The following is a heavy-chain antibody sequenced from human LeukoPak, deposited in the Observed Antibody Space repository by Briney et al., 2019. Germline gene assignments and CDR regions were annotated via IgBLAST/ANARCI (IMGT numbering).Heavy chain of an antibody. Sequence: GGSLRLSCEVSGFTFSSYWMSWVRQAPGKGLEWVANIKEDGSEKYYVDSVKGRFTISRDNAKNSLYLQMNSLRAEDTAVYYCAELGITMIGGVWGKGTTVTISS. CDR3: AELGITMIGGV. J-gene: IGHJ6*04. V-gene: IGHV3-7*02. D-gene: IGHD3-10*02. CDR2: IKEDGSEK. CDR1: GFTFSSYW.